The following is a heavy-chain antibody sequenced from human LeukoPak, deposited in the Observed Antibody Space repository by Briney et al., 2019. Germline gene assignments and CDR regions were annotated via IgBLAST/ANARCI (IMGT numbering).Heavy chain of an antibody. CDR2: IYYSGST. CDR1: GGSISSGGYY. CDR3: AREEYYYDSSGYTAWFDP. Sequence: PSETLSLTCTVSGGSISSGGYYWSWIRQHPGKGLEWIGYIYYSGSTYYNPSLKSRVTISVDTSKNQFSLKLSSVTAADTAVYYCAREEYYYDSSGYTAWFDPWGQGTLVTVSS. V-gene: IGHV4-31*03. J-gene: IGHJ5*02. D-gene: IGHD3-22*01.